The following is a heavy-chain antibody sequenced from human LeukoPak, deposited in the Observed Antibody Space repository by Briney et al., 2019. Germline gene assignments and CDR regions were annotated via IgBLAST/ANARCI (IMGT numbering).Heavy chain of an antibody. CDR1: GYTFTSYG. V-gene: IGHV1-18*01. CDR3: ARVLAVAGTFDY. D-gene: IGHD6-19*01. J-gene: IGHJ4*02. CDR2: ISAYNGNT. Sequence: AAPVKVSCKASGYTFTSYGISWVRQAPGQGLEWMGWISAYNGNTNYAQKLQGRVTMTTDTSTSTAYMELRSLRSDDTAVYYCARVLAVAGTFDYWGQGTLVTVSS.